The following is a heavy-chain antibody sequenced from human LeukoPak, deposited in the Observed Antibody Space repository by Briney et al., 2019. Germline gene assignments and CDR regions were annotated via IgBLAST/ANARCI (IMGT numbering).Heavy chain of an antibody. CDR2: ISYDGSNK. V-gene: IGHV3-30*04. Sequence: GRSLRLSCAASEFTFSSYAMHWVRQAPGKGLEWVAVISYDGSNKYYADSVKGRFTISRDNSKNTLYLQMNSLRAEDTAVYYCARDSSRYSSSWYEGYGMDVWGQGTTVTVSS. J-gene: IGHJ6*02. D-gene: IGHD6-13*01. CDR3: ARDSSRYSSSWYEGYGMDV. CDR1: EFTFSSYA.